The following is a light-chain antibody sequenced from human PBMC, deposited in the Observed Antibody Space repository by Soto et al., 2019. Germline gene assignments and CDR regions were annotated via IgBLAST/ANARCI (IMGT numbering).Light chain of an antibody. CDR1: QGISSD. V-gene: IGKV1-9*01. Sequence: DIQLTQSPSFLSASVGDRVTITCRASQGISSDLAWYQQNPGKAPKLLIYAASTLQNGVPSTFSGSGSGTEFTLTISSLQPDDFATYYCQHYNSYSEAFGQGTKVDIK. CDR3: QHYNSYSEA. CDR2: AAS. J-gene: IGKJ1*01.